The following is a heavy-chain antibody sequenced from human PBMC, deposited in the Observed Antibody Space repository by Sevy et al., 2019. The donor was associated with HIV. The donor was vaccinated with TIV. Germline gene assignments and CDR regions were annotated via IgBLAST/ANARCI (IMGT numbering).Heavy chain of an antibody. D-gene: IGHD3-10*01. Sequence: GGSLRLSCAASGFTFSNAWMSWVRQAPGKGLEWVGRIKSKTDGGTTDYAAPVKRRFTISRDDSKNTLYLQMNSLKTEDTAVYYCTTPAGYGSGSYWAYWGQGTLVTVSS. CDR3: TTPAGYGSGSYWAY. J-gene: IGHJ4*02. CDR2: IKSKTDGGTT. V-gene: IGHV3-15*01. CDR1: GFTFSNAW.